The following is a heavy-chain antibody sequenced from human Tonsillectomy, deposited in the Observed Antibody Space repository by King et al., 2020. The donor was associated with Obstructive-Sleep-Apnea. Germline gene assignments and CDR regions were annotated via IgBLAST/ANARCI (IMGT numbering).Heavy chain of an antibody. CDR1: GISLSISGVG. CDR3: ARSDGAPRAAVGTGAFDV. Sequence: TLKESGPTLVKPTQTLTLTCTFSGISLSISGVGVGWIRQPPGKALEWLALIYWNDDKRYSPSLRSRLTITKDSSKDQVVLTMTNMDPVDTATYYCARSDGAPRAAVGTGAFDVWGQGTMVTVSP. CDR2: IYWNDDK. D-gene: IGHD6-13*01. V-gene: IGHV2-5*01. J-gene: IGHJ3*01.